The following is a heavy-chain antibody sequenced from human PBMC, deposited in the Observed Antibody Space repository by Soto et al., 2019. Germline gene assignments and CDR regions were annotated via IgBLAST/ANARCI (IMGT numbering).Heavy chain of an antibody. D-gene: IGHD3-16*01. CDR2: IIPIFGTA. Sequence: QVQLVQSGAEVKKPGSSVKVSCKASGGTFSSYAISWVRQAPGQGLEWMGGIIPIFGTANYAQKVQGRVTIAADESTSTANLELSGLRSEDTAVYDCAADLIYDVWGQGTTVTVSS. J-gene: IGHJ6*01. CDR3: AADLIYDV. V-gene: IGHV1-69*01. CDR1: GGTFSSYA.